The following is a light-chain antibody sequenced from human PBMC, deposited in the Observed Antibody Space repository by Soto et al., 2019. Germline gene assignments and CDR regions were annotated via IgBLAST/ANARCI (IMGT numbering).Light chain of an antibody. J-gene: IGLJ2*01. CDR3: QSYDDNSVV. CDR1: SGSIASNH. V-gene: IGLV6-57*04. Sequence: NFMLTPPHSVSESPGKTVTISCTRSSGSIASNHVQWYQQRPGSAPTTVIYKNDQRPSGVPDRFSGSIDSSSNSASLTISGLKTEDEADYYCQSYDDNSVVFGGGTKVTVL. CDR2: KND.